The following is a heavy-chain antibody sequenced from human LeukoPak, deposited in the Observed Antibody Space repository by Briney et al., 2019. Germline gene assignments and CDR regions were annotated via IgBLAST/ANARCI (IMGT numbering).Heavy chain of an antibody. V-gene: IGHV4-39*01. CDR1: VGSISSSSYY. D-gene: IGHD2-2*01. Sequence: SETLSLTCTVSVGSISSSSYYWGWIRHPPGKGLEWIGSIYYSGNTYYTPSLKSRVTISVDKSKNQFSLRMNSVTAADTAVYYCARHREDIVVVPFDYWGQGTLVTVPS. J-gene: IGHJ4*02. CDR2: IYYSGNT. CDR3: ARHREDIVVVPFDY.